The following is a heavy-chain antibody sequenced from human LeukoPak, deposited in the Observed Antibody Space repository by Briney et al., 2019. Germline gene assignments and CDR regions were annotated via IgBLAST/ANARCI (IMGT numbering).Heavy chain of an antibody. Sequence: GGSLRLSCAASGFTLSSYEMNWVRRAPGKGPEWISYISSSGSTIYYADSVKGRFTISRDNAKNSLYLQMDSLRAEDTAVYCCARDGTSSGWYDGYLQHWGQGTLVTVSS. V-gene: IGHV3-48*03. J-gene: IGHJ1*01. D-gene: IGHD6-19*01. CDR1: GFTLSSYE. CDR2: ISSSGSTI. CDR3: ARDGTSSGWYDGYLQH.